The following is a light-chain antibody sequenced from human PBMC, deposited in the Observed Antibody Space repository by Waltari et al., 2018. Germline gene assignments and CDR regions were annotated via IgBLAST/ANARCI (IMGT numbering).Light chain of an antibody. V-gene: IGLV4-69*01. CDR3: QTWGTGIWV. CDR1: SGHSSNV. CDR2: VNSDGSH. J-gene: IGLJ3*02. Sequence: QLVLTQSPSASASLGASVKLTCTLTSGHSSNVVAWHLQQPEKGPRYLMKVNSDGSHTKGDGIPDRFSGSSSGAERYHTISSLQSDDEADYYCQTWGTGIWVFGGGTRLTVL.